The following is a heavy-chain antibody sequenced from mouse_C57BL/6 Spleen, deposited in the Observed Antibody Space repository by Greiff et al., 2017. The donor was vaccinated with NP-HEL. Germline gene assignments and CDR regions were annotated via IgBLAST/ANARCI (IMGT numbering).Heavy chain of an antibody. D-gene: IGHD1-1*02. V-gene: IGHV1-42*01. CDR1: GYSFTGYY. CDR2: INPSTGGT. CDR3: ARTGGGRRLFAY. J-gene: IGHJ3*01. Sequence: EVQLQQSGPELVKPGASVKISCKASGYSFTGYYMNWVKQSPEKSLEWIGEINPSTGGTTYNQKFKAKATLTVDKSSSTAYMQLKSLTSEDSAVYYCARTGGGRRLFAYWGQGTLVTVSA.